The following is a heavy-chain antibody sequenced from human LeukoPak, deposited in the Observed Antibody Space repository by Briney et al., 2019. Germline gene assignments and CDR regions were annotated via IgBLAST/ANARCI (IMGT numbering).Heavy chain of an antibody. CDR1: GFTSGDYA. CDR3: TRDQTPYY. V-gene: IGHV3-49*04. CDR2: VRSEAYGGTP. Sequence: GGSLRLSCTASGFTSGDYAMTWVRQAPGKGLEWVGFVRSEAYGGTPEYAASVKGRFTISRDDSKSIAYLQMNSLKTEDTAVYYCTRDQTPYYWGQGTLVTVSS. J-gene: IGHJ4*02.